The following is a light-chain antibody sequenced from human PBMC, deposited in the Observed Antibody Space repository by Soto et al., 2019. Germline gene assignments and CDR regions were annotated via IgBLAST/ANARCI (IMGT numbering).Light chain of an antibody. V-gene: IGKV3-20*01. CDR3: HQYGSSPQA. Sequence: EIVLTQSPGTLSLSPGERVTLSCRASQSVTRSLLAWYQQKPGQAPRLLIYGASSRATGIPDRFSGSESGTDFTLTISRLEPEDFVVYYCHQYGSSPQAFGPGTKVDIK. CDR2: GAS. CDR1: QSVTRSL. J-gene: IGKJ3*01.